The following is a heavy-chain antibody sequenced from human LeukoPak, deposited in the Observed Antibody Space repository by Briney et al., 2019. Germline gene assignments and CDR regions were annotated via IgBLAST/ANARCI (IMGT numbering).Heavy chain of an antibody. D-gene: IGHD6-13*01. CDR1: GGTFSSYA. V-gene: IGHV1-18*01. Sequence: GASVKVSCKASGGTFSSYAISWVRQAPGQGLEWMGWISAYNGNTNYAQKLQGRVTMTTDTSTSTVYMELSSLRSEDTAVYYCATTFPSSWYDYWGQGTLVTVSS. J-gene: IGHJ4*02. CDR3: ATTFPSSWYDY. CDR2: ISAYNGNT.